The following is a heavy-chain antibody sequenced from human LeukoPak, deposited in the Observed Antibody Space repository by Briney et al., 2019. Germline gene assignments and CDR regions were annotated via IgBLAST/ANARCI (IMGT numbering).Heavy chain of an antibody. CDR2: IYPGDSET. V-gene: IGHV5-51*01. CDR3: ARPAAASKILSGWDFDY. D-gene: IGHD3-3*01. J-gene: IGHJ4*02. CDR1: GYKFTNYW. Sequence: GESLKFSCKGSGYKFTNYWIGWVRQMPGKGLEWMGTIYPGDSETRYSPSFRGQVTISADKSISTAYLQWSSLKASDTAMYYCARPAAASKILSGWDFDYWGQGTLVTVSS.